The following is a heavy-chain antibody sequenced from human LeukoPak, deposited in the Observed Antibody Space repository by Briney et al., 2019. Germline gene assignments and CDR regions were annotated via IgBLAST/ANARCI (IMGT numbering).Heavy chain of an antibody. V-gene: IGHV4-39*07. Sequence: KSSETLSLTCTVSGDSISISSYYWVWIRQPPGQGLEWIGTINYSGNTYYNPSLKSRVTISSDTYKSQFSLKLTSVTAADTAVYYCTRFHIGTILVSWGQGTLVTVSS. D-gene: IGHD3-3*02. CDR1: GDSISISSYY. CDR2: INYSGNT. J-gene: IGHJ5*02. CDR3: TRFHIGTILVS.